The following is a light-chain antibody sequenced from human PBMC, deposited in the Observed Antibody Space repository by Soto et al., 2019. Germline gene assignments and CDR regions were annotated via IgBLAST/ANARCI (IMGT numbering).Light chain of an antibody. CDR3: EHSYSTPIT. J-gene: IGKJ5*01. CDR1: QSISSY. V-gene: IGKV1-39*01. Sequence: DIQMTQSPSSLSASVGDRVTITCRASQSISSYLNWYQQKPGKAPKLLIYAASILQSGVPSRFSGSGSGTDITLTISSLQPAEFAAYYCEHSYSTPITFSPGARL. CDR2: AAS.